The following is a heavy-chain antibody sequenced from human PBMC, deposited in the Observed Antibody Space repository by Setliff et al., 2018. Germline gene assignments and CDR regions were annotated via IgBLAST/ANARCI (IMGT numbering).Heavy chain of an antibody. Sequence: SETLSLTCIVAGDSISNTGYYWGWIRQPPGKGLEWIGRIYNSGTTNYNPSLKSRVTISADTSNNSFSLNLFSVTAAETAVYYCAGRDYSGGDSWGHGTLVTVSS. J-gene: IGHJ5*01. CDR3: AGRDYSGGDS. V-gene: IGHV4-39*02. D-gene: IGHD4-4*01. CDR2: IYNSGTT. CDR1: GDSISNTGYY.